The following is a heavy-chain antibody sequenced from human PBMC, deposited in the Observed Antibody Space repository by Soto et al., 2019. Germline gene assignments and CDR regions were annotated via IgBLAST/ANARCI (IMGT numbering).Heavy chain of an antibody. Sequence: QVQLQESGPGLVQPSQTLSLTCTVSGDSITAGGHYWAWIGQHPEKGLEWLGYIHYSGTTDYNPSLKSRLTVSVDTSTNQFCLSLSSLTAADTAIYYCAALTATYWNSSIWGCGTLVTVSS. J-gene: IGHJ2*01. CDR3: AALTATYWNSSI. D-gene: IGHD2-21*02. V-gene: IGHV4-31*03. CDR2: IHYSGTT. CDR1: GDSITAGGHY.